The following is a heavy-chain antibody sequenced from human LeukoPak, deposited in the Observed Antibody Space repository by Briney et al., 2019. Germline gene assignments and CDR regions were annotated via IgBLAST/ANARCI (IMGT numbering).Heavy chain of an antibody. CDR1: GFTFSSNS. D-gene: IGHD6-6*01. V-gene: IGHV3-21*01. Sequence: PGGSLRLSCAASGFTFSSNSMNWVRQPPGKGLEWVSSIDSSGRGTYYADSVKGRFTISRDNAKNSLYLQMNSLRAEDTAVYYRARELAARQDLDYWGQGTLVTVSS. J-gene: IGHJ4*02. CDR2: IDSSGRGT. CDR3: ARELAARQDLDY.